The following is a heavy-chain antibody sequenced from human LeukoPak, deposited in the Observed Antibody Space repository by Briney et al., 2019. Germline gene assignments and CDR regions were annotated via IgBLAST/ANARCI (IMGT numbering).Heavy chain of an antibody. V-gene: IGHV3-23*01. CDR2: ISGSCGST. J-gene: IGHJ4*02. Sequence: PGGSLRLSCAASGFTFSSYAMSWVPHAPGKGLEWVSAISGSCGSTYYADPVKGRFTISRDNSKNTLYLQMNSLRAEDTAVYYCAKEPKVGYSYGFDYWGQGTLVTVSS. CDR3: AKEPKVGYSYGFDY. CDR1: GFTFSSYA. D-gene: IGHD5-18*01.